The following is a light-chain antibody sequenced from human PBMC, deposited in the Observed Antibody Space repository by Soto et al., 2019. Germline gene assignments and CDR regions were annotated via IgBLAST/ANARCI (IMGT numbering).Light chain of an antibody. V-gene: IGKV3-20*01. CDR3: MQPLENFRT. J-gene: IGKJ1*01. CDR1: QSVSRNY. CDR2: TAS. Sequence: EIVLTQSPGTLSLSPGEGATLSCRASQSVSRNYLAWYQQKPGQAPRLLIYTASRRATGIPDRFSGSGSGTDFTLTISRVEADDVGVYYCMQPLENFRTFGQGTKVEIK.